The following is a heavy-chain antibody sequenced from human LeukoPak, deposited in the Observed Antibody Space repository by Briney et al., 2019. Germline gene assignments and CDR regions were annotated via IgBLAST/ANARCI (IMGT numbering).Heavy chain of an antibody. CDR3: ARSRLGPYDI. CDR2: INHSGST. V-gene: IGHV4-34*01. Sequence: KPSETLSLTCAVYGGSFSGYYWSWIRQPPGKGLEWIGEINHSGSTNYNPSLKSRVTISVDTSKNQFSLKLSSVTAADTAVYYCARSRLGPYDIWGQGTMVTVSS. J-gene: IGHJ3*02. D-gene: IGHD5-12*01. CDR1: GGSFSGYY.